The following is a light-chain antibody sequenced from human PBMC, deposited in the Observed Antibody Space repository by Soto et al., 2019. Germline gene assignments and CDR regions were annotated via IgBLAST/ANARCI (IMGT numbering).Light chain of an antibody. CDR3: QQFSTFWT. Sequence: DIQMTQSPSTLSASPGDRVTITCRASQSISTWLAWHQQKPGKAPKLLIFDVSSLGSGVPSRFSGSGFLTEFTLTISHLQPDDFATYKCQQFSTFWTFGQGTTLEIK. J-gene: IGKJ1*01. V-gene: IGKV1-5*01. CDR1: QSISTW. CDR2: DVS.